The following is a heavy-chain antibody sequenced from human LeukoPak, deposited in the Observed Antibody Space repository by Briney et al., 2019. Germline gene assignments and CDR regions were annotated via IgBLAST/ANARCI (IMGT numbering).Heavy chain of an antibody. CDR1: GGPISSYY. Sequence: SETLSLTCTVSGGPISSYYWSWIRQPPGKGLEWIGYIYYSGSTNYNPSLKSRVTISVDTSKNQFSLKLSSVTAADTAVYYCARGALAYYYGSGSRYNWFDPWGQGTLVTVSS. CDR3: ARGALAYYYGSGSRYNWFDP. CDR2: IYYSGST. D-gene: IGHD3-10*01. V-gene: IGHV4-59*01. J-gene: IGHJ5*02.